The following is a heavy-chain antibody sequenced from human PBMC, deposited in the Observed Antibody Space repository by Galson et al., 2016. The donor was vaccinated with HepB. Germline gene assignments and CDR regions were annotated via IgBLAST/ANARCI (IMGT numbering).Heavy chain of an antibody. CDR1: GFTFDDYA. J-gene: IGHJ6*02. Sequence: SLRLSCATTGFTFDDYAMHLVRQGPGKGLEWVAGISWNRCGKYYADPVKGRFTISRDNSKSMLFLQMRSLTAEDTALYFCVKDRGPSNKHILDVWGQGTMVTVSS. D-gene: IGHD4-11*01. CDR2: ISWNRCGK. CDR3: VKDRGPSNKHILDV. V-gene: IGHV3-9*01.